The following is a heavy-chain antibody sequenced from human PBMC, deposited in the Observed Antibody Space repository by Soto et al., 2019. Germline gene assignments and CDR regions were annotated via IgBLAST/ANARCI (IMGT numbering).Heavy chain of an antibody. V-gene: IGHV4-59*01. CDR2: IFYSGST. CDR3: AKDSGYNYGYFRWFDP. J-gene: IGHJ5*02. Sequence: SATLSLTCTVSGGSISNYYWSWIRQPPGRGLEWIGHIFYSGSTNYNPALKSRVTISVDTSKSQFSLKLSSVTAADTAVYYCAKDSGYNYGYFRWFDPWGQGTLVTVS. CDR1: GGSISNYY. D-gene: IGHD5-18*01.